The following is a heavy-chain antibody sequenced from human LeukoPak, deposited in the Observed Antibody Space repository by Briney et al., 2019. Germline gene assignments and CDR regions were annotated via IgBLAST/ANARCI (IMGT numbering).Heavy chain of an antibody. Sequence: PGGSLRLSCVASGFSFNSYWMNWVRQAPGKGLEWVANIKQDGSEKYYVDSVKGRFTISRDNSKNTLFLQMNSLKTEDTALYYCARDSSGQRYFDYWGQGTLVTVSS. CDR3: ARDSSGQRYFDY. CDR1: GFSFNSYW. V-gene: IGHV3-7*01. CDR2: IKQDGSEK. D-gene: IGHD3-22*01. J-gene: IGHJ4*02.